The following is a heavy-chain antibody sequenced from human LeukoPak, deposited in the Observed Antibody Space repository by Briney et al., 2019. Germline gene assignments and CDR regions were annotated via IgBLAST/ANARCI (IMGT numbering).Heavy chain of an antibody. CDR3: ARVYGSGTYFFDY. CDR1: GGFISSSIYY. CDR2: IYYSGST. J-gene: IGHJ4*02. D-gene: IGHD3-10*01. V-gene: IGHV4-39*01. Sequence: SETLSLTCTVSGGFISSSIYYWGWIRQPPGKGLEWIGNIYYSGSTYYNLSLKSRVTISVDTSKNQFSLKLSSVTAADTAVYYCARVYGSGTYFFDYWGQGTLVTVSS.